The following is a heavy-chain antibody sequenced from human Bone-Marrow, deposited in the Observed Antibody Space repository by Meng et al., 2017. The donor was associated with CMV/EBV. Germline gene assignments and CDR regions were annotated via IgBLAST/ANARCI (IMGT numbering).Heavy chain of an antibody. V-gene: IGHV3-30*04. D-gene: IGHD6-13*01. CDR2: ISHGGDIQ. CDR3: ARDPNSWYNYFDY. J-gene: IGHJ4*02. Sequence: GESLKISCAASGFTFSRHAIHWVRQAPGKGLEWVAVISHGGDIQFTDSVKGRFTISRDNSRNTVFLQMNSLRPEDTAVYYCARDPNSWYNYFDYWGQGTLVTVSS. CDR1: GFTFSRHA.